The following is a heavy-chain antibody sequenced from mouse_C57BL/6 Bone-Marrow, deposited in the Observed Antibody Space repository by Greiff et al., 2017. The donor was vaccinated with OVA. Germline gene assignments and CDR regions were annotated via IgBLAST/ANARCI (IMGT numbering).Heavy chain of an antibody. CDR1: GFTFSDYY. V-gene: IGHV5-12*01. CDR2: ISNGGGST. D-gene: IGHD1-1*01. Sequence: EVKLMESGGGLVQPGGSLKLSCAASGFTFSDYYMYWVRQTPEKRLEWVAYISNGGGSTYYPDTVKGRFTISRDNAKNTLYLQMSRLKSEDTAMYYCARHLGSSYWYFDVWGTGTTVTVSS. CDR3: ARHLGSSYWYFDV. J-gene: IGHJ1*03.